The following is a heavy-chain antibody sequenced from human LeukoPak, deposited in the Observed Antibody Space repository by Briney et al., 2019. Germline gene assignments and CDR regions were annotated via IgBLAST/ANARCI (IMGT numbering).Heavy chain of an antibody. D-gene: IGHD2-8*01. V-gene: IGHV3-30*04. CDR1: GFTFDDYA. Sequence: PGRSLRLSCAASGFTFDDYAMHWVRQAPGKGLEWVAYIQYDGSNEQYADSVKGRFSISRDSSKNILYLQMNSLRAEDTAVYYCAKDRCSNGVGCYYYYMGVWGKGTTVTISS. CDR3: AKDRCSNGVGCYYYYMGV. CDR2: IQYDGSNE. J-gene: IGHJ6*03.